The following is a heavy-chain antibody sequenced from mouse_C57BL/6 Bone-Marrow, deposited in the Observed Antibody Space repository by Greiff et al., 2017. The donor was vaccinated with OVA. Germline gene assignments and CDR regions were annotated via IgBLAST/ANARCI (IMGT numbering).Heavy chain of an antibody. CDR2: IHPSDSDT. D-gene: IGHD2-5*01. V-gene: IGHV1-74*01. CDR3: ASYYSNYVGFAY. Sequence: QVQLQQPGADLVKPGASVKVSCKASGYTFTSYWMHWVKQRPGQGLEWIGRIHPSDSDTNYNQKFKGKATLTVDKSTSTVYMQLSSLTSEDSAVYDCASYYSNYVGFAYWGQGTLVTVSA. J-gene: IGHJ3*01. CDR1: GYTFTSYW.